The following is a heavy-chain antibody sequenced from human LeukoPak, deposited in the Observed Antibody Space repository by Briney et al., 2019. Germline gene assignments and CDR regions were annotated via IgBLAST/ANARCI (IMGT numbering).Heavy chain of an antibody. Sequence: ASVKVSCKASGYTFTSYGISWVRQAPGQGLEWMGWISAYNGNTNYAQKLQGRVTMTTDTSTSTAYMELRSLRSDDTAVYYCARGVLATTYSNYFYYYYYMDVWGKGTTVTVSS. CDR1: GYTFTSYG. J-gene: IGHJ6*03. V-gene: IGHV1-18*01. D-gene: IGHD4-11*01. CDR2: ISAYNGNT. CDR3: ARGVLATTYSNYFYYYYYMDV.